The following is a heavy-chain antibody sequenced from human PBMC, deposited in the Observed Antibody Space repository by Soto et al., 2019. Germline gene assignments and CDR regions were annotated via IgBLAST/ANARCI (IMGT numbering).Heavy chain of an antibody. V-gene: IGHV3-23*01. D-gene: IGHD4-17*01. CDR2: ISGGGDNT. J-gene: IGHJ1*01. CDR3: AKDLATLTPRYFLH. Sequence: EVQLLESGGGLVEPGGSLRFSCAASGFRFSSYAMSWVRQAPGKGLEWVSGISGGGDNTYYADSVKGRFTISRDTSRMTVWLQMNSLRAEDTAVYYCAKDLATLTPRYFLHWGQGTLVAVSS. CDR1: GFRFSSYA.